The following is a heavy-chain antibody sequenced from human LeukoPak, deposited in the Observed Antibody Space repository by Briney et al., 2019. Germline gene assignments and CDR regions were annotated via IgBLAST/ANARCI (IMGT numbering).Heavy chain of an antibody. CDR1: GGSISSYY. V-gene: IGHV4-59*01. CDR3: ARAALYYDSSGPFGGYAFDI. D-gene: IGHD3-22*01. J-gene: IGHJ3*02. Sequence: PSGTLSLTCTVSGGSISSYYWSWIRQPPGKGLEWIGYIYYSGSTNYNPSLKSRVTISVDTSKNQFSLKLSSVTAADTAVYYCARAALYYDSSGPFGGYAFDIWGQGTMVTVSS. CDR2: IYYSGST.